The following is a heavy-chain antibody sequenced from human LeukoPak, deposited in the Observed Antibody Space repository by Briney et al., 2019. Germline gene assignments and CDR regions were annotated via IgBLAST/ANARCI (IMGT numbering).Heavy chain of an antibody. CDR1: GFTFPNYA. CDR3: AKGTLYDILTGDCFDP. Sequence: PGGSLRLSCAASGFTFPNYAMTWVRQAPGKGLEWVSAISGSGGSASYADSVKGRFTISRDNSKNTLYLQMNSLRAEDTAVYFCAKGTLYDILTGDCFDPWSQGTLVTVSS. CDR2: ISGSGGSA. J-gene: IGHJ5*02. D-gene: IGHD3-9*01. V-gene: IGHV3-23*01.